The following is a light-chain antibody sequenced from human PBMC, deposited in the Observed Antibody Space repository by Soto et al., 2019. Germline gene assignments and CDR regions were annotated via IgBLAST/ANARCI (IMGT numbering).Light chain of an antibody. CDR3: QTWVTGIYV. CDR2: LNSDGSH. J-gene: IGLJ1*01. Sequence: QLVLTQSPSASASLGASVKLTCTLSSGHSSYAIAWHQQQPEKGSRYLMKLNSDGSHSKGDGIPDRFSGSSSGAERYLTISSLQSEDEADYYCQTWVTGIYVFGTGTKVTVL. V-gene: IGLV4-69*01. CDR1: SGHSSYA.